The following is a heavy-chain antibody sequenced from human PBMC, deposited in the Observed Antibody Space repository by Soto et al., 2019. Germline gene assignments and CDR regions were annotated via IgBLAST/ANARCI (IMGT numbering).Heavy chain of an antibody. D-gene: IGHD3-22*01. J-gene: IGHJ4*02. CDR3: AKDPIPTYYYHSNGYYFDY. CDR2: ISASRGTT. Sequence: PGGSLRLSCAASGFTFTTYAMSWVRQAPGEGLEWVSSISASRGTTYYADSVKGRFTISRDISKNTLYLQMSSLRAEDTAVYYCAKDPIPTYYYHSNGYYFDYWGQGTLVTVSS. V-gene: IGHV3-23*01. CDR1: GFTFTTYA.